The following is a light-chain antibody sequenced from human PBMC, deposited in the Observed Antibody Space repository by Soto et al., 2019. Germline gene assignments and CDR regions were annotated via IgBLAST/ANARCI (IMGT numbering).Light chain of an antibody. V-gene: IGKV3-20*01. J-gene: IGKJ1*01. CDR2: GAS. CDR3: QQSYSTPRT. Sequence: ENVLSQSPGTLSLSPGERATLSCRASQSVSNNYLAWYQQKPGQAPRLLIYGASSRATGIPDRFSGSGSGTDFTLTISSLQPEDFATYYCQQSYSTPRTFGQGTKVDIK. CDR1: QSVSNNY.